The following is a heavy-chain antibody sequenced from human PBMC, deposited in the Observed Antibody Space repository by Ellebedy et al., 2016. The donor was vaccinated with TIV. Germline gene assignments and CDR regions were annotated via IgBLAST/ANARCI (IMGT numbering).Heavy chain of an antibody. J-gene: IGHJ4*02. V-gene: IGHV3-13*01. Sequence: PGGSLRLSCAASGFTFSSHDMHWVRQGTGKGLEWVSAIGTAGDTYYAGSVKGRFTISRENAKNSLYLQMNSLRAEDTAVYYCVRASSGFDYWGQGTLVTVSS. CDR3: VRASSGFDY. D-gene: IGHD6-25*01. CDR2: IGTAGDT. CDR1: GFTFSSHD.